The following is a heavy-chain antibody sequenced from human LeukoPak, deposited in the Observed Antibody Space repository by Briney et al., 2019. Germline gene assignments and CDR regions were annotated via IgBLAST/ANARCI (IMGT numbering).Heavy chain of an antibody. CDR1: GFTFSSYA. V-gene: IGHV3-23*01. Sequence: GGSLRLSCAGSGFTFSSYAMSWVRQAPGKGLECGSAISDTGATTYDADSVKGRFTISRDNSRSTLYLQMNSLRAEDTALYYCAKDTSIGRYCTNGVCSPFDYWGQGTLVTVSS. CDR3: AKDTSIGRYCTNGVCSPFDY. J-gene: IGHJ4*02. CDR2: ISDTGATT. D-gene: IGHD2-8*01.